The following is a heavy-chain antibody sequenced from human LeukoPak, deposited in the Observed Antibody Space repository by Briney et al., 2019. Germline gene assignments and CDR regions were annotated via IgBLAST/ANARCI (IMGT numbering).Heavy chain of an antibody. D-gene: IGHD4-11*01. V-gene: IGHV4-59*01. Sequence: SETLSLTCTVSGGSISSYYWSWIRQPPGKGLEWIGYIYYGGSTNYNPSLKSRVTISVDTSKNQFSLNLSSVTAADTAVYYCARGPDYSNYIYYYGMDVWGQGTTVTVSS. CDR2: IYYGGST. CDR3: ARGPDYSNYIYYYGMDV. J-gene: IGHJ6*02. CDR1: GGSISSYY.